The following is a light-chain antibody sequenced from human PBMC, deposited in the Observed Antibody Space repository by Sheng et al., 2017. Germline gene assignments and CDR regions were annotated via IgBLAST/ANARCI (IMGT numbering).Light chain of an antibody. Sequence: EIVLTQSPGTLSLSPGERATLSCRASQSVSTNYLVWYQQKPGQAPRLLIYDASTRATGIPDRFSGSGSGTDFTLTISGLEPEDFAVYYCQQYGTSPPITFGGGTKVEI. CDR1: QSVSTNY. J-gene: IGKJ4*01. V-gene: IGKV3-20*01. CDR2: DAS. CDR3: QQYGTSPPIT.